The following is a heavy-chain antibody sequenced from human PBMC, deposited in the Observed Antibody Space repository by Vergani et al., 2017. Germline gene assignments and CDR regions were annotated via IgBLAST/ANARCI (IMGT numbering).Heavy chain of an antibody. J-gene: IGHJ6*02. V-gene: IGHV1-69*13. D-gene: IGHD4-17*01. Sequence: QVQLVPSGAEVKKPGSSVKVSCKASGGTFSSYAISWVRQAPGQGLEWMGRTIPIFGTANYAQKFQGRVTITADESTSTAYMELSSLRSEDTAVYYCAGGSSDGDYPGRYYGMDVWGQGTTVTVSS. CDR2: TIPIFGTA. CDR1: GGTFSSYA. CDR3: AGGSSDGDYPGRYYGMDV.